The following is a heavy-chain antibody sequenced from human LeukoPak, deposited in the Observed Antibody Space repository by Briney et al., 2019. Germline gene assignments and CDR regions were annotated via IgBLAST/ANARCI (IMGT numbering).Heavy chain of an antibody. Sequence: GRSLRLSCAASGFAFSDFGIHWVRQAPGKGLEWVAVVWYDGSKKYYADSVKGRFSISRDNSKNTVYLEMNSLRVEDTAVYYCARSELVYSYGRRPSYYFDYWGQGTLVTVSS. CDR3: ARSELVYSYGRRPSYYFDY. D-gene: IGHD5-18*01. J-gene: IGHJ4*02. CDR1: GFAFSDFG. CDR2: VWYDGSKK. V-gene: IGHV3-33*01.